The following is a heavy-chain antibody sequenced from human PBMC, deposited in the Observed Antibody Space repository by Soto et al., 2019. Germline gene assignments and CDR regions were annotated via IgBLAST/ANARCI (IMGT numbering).Heavy chain of an antibody. CDR1: GFTVSSDY. CDR3: ARLSTVTGVYAFDF. J-gene: IGHJ3*01. CDR2: IYWDGTT. Sequence: GGSLRLSCAASGFTVSSDYMSWVRQAPGKGLEWVSVIYWDGTTYYADSAKGRFTISRDASKNTLYLQMSSLRAEDTAVYYCARLSTVTGVYAFDFWGQGTMVTVSS. D-gene: IGHD4-17*01. V-gene: IGHV3-66*04.